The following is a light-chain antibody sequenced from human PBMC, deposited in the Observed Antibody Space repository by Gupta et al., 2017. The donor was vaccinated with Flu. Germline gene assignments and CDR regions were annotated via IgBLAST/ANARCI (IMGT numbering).Light chain of an antibody. CDR2: DAS. Sequence: EIVLTQSPATLSLSPRERATLSCRASQSISTYLAWYQQKPGQAPRLLIYDASNGATGIPARFSGSGSGTDFTLTISSLEPEDFAVYYCQQRSNWPLTFGGGTKVEIK. J-gene: IGKJ4*01. CDR3: QQRSNWPLT. CDR1: QSISTY. V-gene: IGKV3-11*01.